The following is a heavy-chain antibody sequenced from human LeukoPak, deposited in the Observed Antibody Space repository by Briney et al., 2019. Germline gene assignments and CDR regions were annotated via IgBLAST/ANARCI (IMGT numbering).Heavy chain of an antibody. D-gene: IGHD3-22*01. CDR2: ISSSSSTI. Sequence: SGGSLRLSCAASGFTFSSYEINWVRQAPGKGLEWVSYISSSSSTIYYADSVKGRFTISRDNAKNSLYLQMNSLRAEDTAVYYCARVVSSGYPGYYYYYMDVWGKGTTVTVSS. V-gene: IGHV3-48*01. CDR3: ARVVSSGYPGYYYYYMDV. CDR1: GFTFSSYE. J-gene: IGHJ6*03.